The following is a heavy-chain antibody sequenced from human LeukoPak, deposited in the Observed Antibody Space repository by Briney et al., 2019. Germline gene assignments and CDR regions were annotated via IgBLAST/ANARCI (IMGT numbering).Heavy chain of an antibody. J-gene: IGHJ4*02. CDR2: ISGSGGST. V-gene: IGHV3-23*01. CDR1: GFTFSSYA. Sequence: GGSLRLSCAASGFTFSSYAMSWVRQAPGKALEWISAISGSGGSTYYADSVKGRFTISRDNSKNTLYLQMNSLRAEDTAVYYCARAQRGLSAQFDYWGQGTLVTVSS. D-gene: IGHD1-1*01. CDR3: ARAQRGLSAQFDY.